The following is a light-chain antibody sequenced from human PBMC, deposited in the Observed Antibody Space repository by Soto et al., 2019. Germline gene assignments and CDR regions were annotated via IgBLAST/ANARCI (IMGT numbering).Light chain of an antibody. CDR1: SGDVDNGYNS. Sequence: ALTQPASVSGSPGQSITISCTGSSGDVDNGYNSVSWYQQHPGKAPKLMIYEVRDRPSGVSNRFSGSTSGNTASLTISGLQAEHEADYYCSSYSTSATAYVFGTGTKVTVL. CDR3: SSYSTSATAYV. V-gene: IGLV2-14*01. J-gene: IGLJ1*01. CDR2: EVR.